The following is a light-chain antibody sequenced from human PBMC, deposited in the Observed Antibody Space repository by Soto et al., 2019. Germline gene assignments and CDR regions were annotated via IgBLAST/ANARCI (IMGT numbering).Light chain of an antibody. Sequence: QSVLTQAPSASGTPGQRGTIFCSGSYSNFGVNPLIWFQHIPGTAPKVVIYNNDQRPSVVPDRFSGSKSGTSASLAISGLQSEDEADYYCAAWDDNLDGAVFGGGTQLTVL. CDR3: AAWDDNLDGAV. CDR2: NND. V-gene: IGLV1-44*01. J-gene: IGLJ7*01. CDR1: YSNFGVNP.